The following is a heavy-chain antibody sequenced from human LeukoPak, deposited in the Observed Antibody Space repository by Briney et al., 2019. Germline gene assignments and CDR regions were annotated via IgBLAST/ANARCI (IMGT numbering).Heavy chain of an antibody. CDR3: VRDWGYDSSGYWQKYFDT. CDR2: IKQDGSEQ. CDR1: GFTSSSYW. V-gene: IGHV3-7*01. J-gene: IGHJ4*02. Sequence: GGSLRLSCAASGFTSSSYWMNWVRQAPGKGLEWVANIKQDGSEQYYADSVKGRFTISRDNAKNTVYLQMNSLRAEDTAVYYCVRDWGYDSSGYWQKYFDTWGQGTLVTVSS. D-gene: IGHD3-22*01.